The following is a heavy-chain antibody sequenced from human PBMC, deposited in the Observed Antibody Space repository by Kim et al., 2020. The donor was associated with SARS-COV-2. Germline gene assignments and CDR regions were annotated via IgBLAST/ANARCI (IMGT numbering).Heavy chain of an antibody. V-gene: IGHV4-39*01. D-gene: IGHD3-10*01. CDR3: AQITMVRGVIITPDY. Sequence: PSLKSRVTISVDTSKNQFSLKLSSVTAADTAVYYCAQITMVRGVIITPDYWGQGTLVTVSS. J-gene: IGHJ4*02.